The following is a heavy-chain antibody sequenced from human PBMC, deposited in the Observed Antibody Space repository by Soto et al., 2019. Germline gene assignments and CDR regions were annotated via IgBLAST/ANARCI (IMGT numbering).Heavy chain of an antibody. CDR1: GFTFTSSA. CDR3: AAGYCGGDCLLGVTYYYYGMDV. V-gene: IGHV1-58*01. D-gene: IGHD2-21*02. Sequence: ASVKVSCKASGFTFTSSAVQWVRQARGQRLEWIGWIVVGSGNTNYAQKFQERVTITRDMSTSTAYMELSSLRSEDTAVYYCAAGYCGGDCLLGVTYYYYGMDVWGQGTKVTVSS. J-gene: IGHJ6*02. CDR2: IVVGSGNT.